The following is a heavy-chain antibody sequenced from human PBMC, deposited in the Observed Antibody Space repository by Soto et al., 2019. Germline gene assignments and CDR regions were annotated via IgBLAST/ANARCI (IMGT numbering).Heavy chain of an antibody. CDR2: IGGRDGST. Sequence: DVQLLESGGALVQPGGSLRLSCAASGFTFSSYAMAWVRQAPGKGLEWVSKIGGRDGSTDYADAVKGRFTISRDNSKNTLHLQMSSLRGEDMAVYYCGREDSGWYGEFFHYWGQGTLVTVSS. D-gene: IGHD6-19*01. CDR1: GFTFSSYA. CDR3: GREDSGWYGEFFHY. V-gene: IGHV3-23*01. J-gene: IGHJ1*01.